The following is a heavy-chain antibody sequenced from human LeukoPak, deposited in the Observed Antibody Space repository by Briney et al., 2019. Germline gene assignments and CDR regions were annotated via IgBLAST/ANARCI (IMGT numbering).Heavy chain of an antibody. Sequence: SETLSLTCAVYGGSFSGYYWSWIRQPPGKGLEWIGYIYYSGITNYNPSLKSRVTISVDTSKNQFSLKLSSVTAADTAVYYCARDRGAASDAFDIWGQGTMVTVSS. CDR2: IYYSGIT. V-gene: IGHV4-59*01. J-gene: IGHJ3*02. CDR3: ARDRGAASDAFDI. CDR1: GGSFSGYY. D-gene: IGHD1-26*01.